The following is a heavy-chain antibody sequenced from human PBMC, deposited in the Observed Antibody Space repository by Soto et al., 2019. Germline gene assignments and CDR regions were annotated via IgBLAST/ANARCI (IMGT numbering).Heavy chain of an antibody. V-gene: IGHV4-31*03. CDR3: ARVGCYDGSGYNAFHI. CDR1: GGAISSGGYY. D-gene: IGHD3-22*01. J-gene: IGHJ3*02. CDR2: IYYSGST. Sequence: QVQLQESGPGLVKPSQTLSLTCTVSGGAISSGGYYWSWIHQHPGKGLEWIGYIYYSGSTYYNPSLKSRVTISVDTSNNQFSLKLSSVTAADTAVYYCARVGCYDGSGYNAFHIWGQGTMVTVSS.